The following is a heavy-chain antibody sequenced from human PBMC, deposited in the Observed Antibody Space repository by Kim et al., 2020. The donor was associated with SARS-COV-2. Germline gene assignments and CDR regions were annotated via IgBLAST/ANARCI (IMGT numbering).Heavy chain of an antibody. V-gene: IGHV1-18*01. CDR1: GYTFTSYG. Sequence: ASVKVSCKASGYTFTSYGISWVRQAPGQGLEWMGWISAYNGNTNYAQKLQGRVTMTTDTSTSTAYMELRSLRSDDTAVYYCARVLTYYDSSGYEYWGQGTLVTVSS. J-gene: IGHJ4*02. CDR2: ISAYNGNT. D-gene: IGHD3-22*01. CDR3: ARVLTYYDSSGYEY.